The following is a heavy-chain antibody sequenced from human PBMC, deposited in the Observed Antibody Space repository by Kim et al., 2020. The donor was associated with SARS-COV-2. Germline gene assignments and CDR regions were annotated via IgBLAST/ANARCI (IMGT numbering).Heavy chain of an antibody. V-gene: IGHV3-23*01. J-gene: IGHJ3*02. CDR2: ISGSGYST. CDR1: GFTFTNYA. Sequence: GGSLRLSCAASGFTFTNYAMTWVRQAPGKGLEWVSAISGSGYSTYYADSVKGRFTISRDNSNNTLYLQMNSLRAEDTALYYCAKGAPIVGTTDAFDIWGQGTMVTISS. CDR3: AKGAPIVGTTDAFDI. D-gene: IGHD1-26*01.